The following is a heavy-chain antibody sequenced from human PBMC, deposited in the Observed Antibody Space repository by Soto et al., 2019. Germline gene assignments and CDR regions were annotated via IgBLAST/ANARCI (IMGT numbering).Heavy chain of an antibody. J-gene: IGHJ5*02. V-gene: IGHV3-21*01. D-gene: IGHD2-21*01. CDR3: VRSGTARLLRHSWFDT. CDR2: ITTSSAYI. Sequence: EVQLVESGGGLVKPGGSLRLSCAASGFTFNTYDMNWVRQAPGKGLEWVSSITTSSAYIYYADSLKGRITISRDNAKNSLFLQMNSLTAEDTAVYYCVRSGTARLLRHSWFDTWGQGTLVTVSS. CDR1: GFTFNTYD.